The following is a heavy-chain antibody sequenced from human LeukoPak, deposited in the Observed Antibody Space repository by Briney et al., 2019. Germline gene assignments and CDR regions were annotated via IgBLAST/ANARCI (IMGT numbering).Heavy chain of an antibody. CDR1: GGSISSHY. V-gene: IGHV4-59*11. D-gene: IGHD6-13*01. CDR2: IYYSGNT. CDR3: ARAASSWSFDY. J-gene: IGHJ4*02. Sequence: SETLSLTCIVSGGSISSHYWTWIRQPPGKGLEYIGYIYYSGNTNYNPSLKSRVTISVDRSKNQFSLKLTSVTAADTAVYYCARAASSWSFDYWGQGTLVTVSS.